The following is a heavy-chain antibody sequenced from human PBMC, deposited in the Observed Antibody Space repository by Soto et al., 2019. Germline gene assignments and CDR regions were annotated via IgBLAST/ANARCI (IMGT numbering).Heavy chain of an antibody. CDR3: AKSPNVYCSSYHCYKYYFDY. D-gene: IGHD2-2*01. Sequence: QDHLVESGGGVVQPGTSLRLSCAASGFTFNTYGMHWVRQAPGKGLEWVAVISYDGSDKFYADSVKGRFSISRDDAKNTVYLQMSSLRAEDTAIYYCAKSPNVYCSSYHCYKYYFDYWGQGTLVTVSS. J-gene: IGHJ4*02. CDR1: GFTFNTYG. V-gene: IGHV3-30*18. CDR2: ISYDGSDK.